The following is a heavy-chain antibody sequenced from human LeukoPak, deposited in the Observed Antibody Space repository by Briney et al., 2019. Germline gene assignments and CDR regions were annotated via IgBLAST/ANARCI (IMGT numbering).Heavy chain of an antibody. CDR2: IKSKTEGETT. J-gene: IGHJ4*02. V-gene: IGHV3-15*01. D-gene: IGHD6-19*01. CDR1: GFTFSDYY. Sequence: PGGSLRLSCAASGFTFSDYYMSWIRQAPGKGLEWVGRIKSKTEGETTDYATPVKGRFTISRDDSKDTLYLQMDSLKTEDTTVYYCTTYSSGPWHWGQGTLVTVSS. CDR3: TTYSSGPWH.